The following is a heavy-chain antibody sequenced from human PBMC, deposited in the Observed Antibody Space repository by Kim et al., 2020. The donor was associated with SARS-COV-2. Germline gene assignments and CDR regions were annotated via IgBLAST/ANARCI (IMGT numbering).Heavy chain of an antibody. D-gene: IGHD5-18*01. V-gene: IGHV3-64D*06. CDR2: ISGNGGST. CDR1: GFTFSSYP. J-gene: IGHJ4*02. Sequence: GGSLRLSCSASGFTFSSYPMHWVRQAPGKGLEYLSSISGNGGSTHHADSVKGRFSISRDNSMNTLYLQMSGLRTEDTAVYYCVKDQNEYSYGFYFDYWGQRTLVSVSS. CDR3: VKDQNEYSYGFYFDY.